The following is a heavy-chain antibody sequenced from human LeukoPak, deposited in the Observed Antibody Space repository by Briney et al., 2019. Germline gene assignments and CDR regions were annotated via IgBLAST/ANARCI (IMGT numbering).Heavy chain of an antibody. Sequence: SETLSLTCAVYGGSFSGYYWSWIRQPPGKGLEWIGSIYCSGSTYYNPSLKSRVTISVDTSKNQFSLKLSSVTAADTAVYYCARVRGSSYYFDYWGQGTLVTVSS. CDR1: GGSFSGYY. V-gene: IGHV4-34*01. CDR3: ARVRGSSYYFDY. D-gene: IGHD6-6*01. CDR2: IYCSGST. J-gene: IGHJ4*02.